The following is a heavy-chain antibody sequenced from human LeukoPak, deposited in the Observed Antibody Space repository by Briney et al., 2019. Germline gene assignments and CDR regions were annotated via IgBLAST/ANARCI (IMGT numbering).Heavy chain of an antibody. Sequence: GASVKVSCKASGYTFTSYYMHWVRQAPGQGLEWMGIINPSGGSTSYAQKFQGRVTMTRDMSTSTVYMELSSLRSEDTAVYYCARGADPYDSSGPFDYWGQGTLVTISS. CDR3: ARGADPYDSSGPFDY. V-gene: IGHV1-46*01. CDR1: GYTFTSYY. J-gene: IGHJ4*02. D-gene: IGHD3-22*01. CDR2: INPSGGST.